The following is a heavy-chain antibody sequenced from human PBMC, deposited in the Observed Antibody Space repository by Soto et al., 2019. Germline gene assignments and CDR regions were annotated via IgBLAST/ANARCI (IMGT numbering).Heavy chain of an antibody. D-gene: IGHD4-17*01. J-gene: IGHJ6*03. CDR3: ARYGDYYYYYMDV. Sequence: PGGSLRLSCAASGFTVSSNYMSWVRQAPGKGLEWVSVIYSGGSTYYADSVKGRFIISRDNSKNTLYLQMNSLRAEDTAVYYCARYGDYYYYYMDVWGKGTTVTVSS. CDR1: GFTVSSNY. V-gene: IGHV3-66*01. CDR2: IYSGGST.